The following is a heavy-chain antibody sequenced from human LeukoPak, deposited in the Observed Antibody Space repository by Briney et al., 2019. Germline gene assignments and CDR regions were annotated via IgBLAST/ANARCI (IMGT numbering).Heavy chain of an antibody. V-gene: IGHV4-38-2*02. CDR1: GYSISSGYY. Sequence: PSGTLSLTCSVSGYSISSGYYWGWIRQPPGKGLEWIGSINQGGRTYHNPSLKGRGTISADTSKNLLSLRLSSVTATDTAVYYCATTQTVRGITDPVTGWGQGTLVTVSS. J-gene: IGHJ4*02. D-gene: IGHD3-10*01. CDR2: INQGGRT. CDR3: ATTQTVRGITDPVTG.